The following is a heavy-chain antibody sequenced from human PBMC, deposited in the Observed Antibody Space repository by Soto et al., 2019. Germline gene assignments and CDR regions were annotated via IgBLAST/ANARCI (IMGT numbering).Heavy chain of an antibody. Sequence: EVQLVESGGGLVKPGGSLRLSCAASGFTFSNAWMNWVRQAPGKGLEWVGRIKSKTDGGTTDYAAPVKGRFTISRDDSKNTLYLQMNSLKTEDTAVYYCTTDHRGDDILTGYYTDYYYYGMDVWGQGTTVTVSS. J-gene: IGHJ6*02. CDR3: TTDHRGDDILTGYYTDYYYYGMDV. D-gene: IGHD3-9*01. CDR2: IKSKTDGGTT. CDR1: GFTFSNAW. V-gene: IGHV3-15*07.